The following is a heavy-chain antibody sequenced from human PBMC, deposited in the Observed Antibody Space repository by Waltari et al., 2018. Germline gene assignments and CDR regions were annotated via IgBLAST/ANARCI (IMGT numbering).Heavy chain of an antibody. V-gene: IGHV3-53*01. CDR3: ARDEDGNSVRDY. D-gene: IGHD1-26*01. CDR1: GFTVSSNY. Sequence: EVQLVESGGGLIQPGGSLRLSCAASGFTVSSNYMSWVRQAPGKGLEWVSVIYSGGSTYYAESVKGRLTISRDNSKNTLYLQMNSLRAEDTAVYYCARDEDGNSVRDYWGQGTLVTVSS. J-gene: IGHJ4*02. CDR2: IYSGGST.